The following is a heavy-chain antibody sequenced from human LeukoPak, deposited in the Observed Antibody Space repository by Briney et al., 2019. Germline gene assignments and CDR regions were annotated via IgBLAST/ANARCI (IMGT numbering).Heavy chain of an antibody. V-gene: IGHV3-15*07. J-gene: IGHJ6*02. CDR1: GFSFSDAW. CDR3: ARDRSNYLGGYYYYGMDV. D-gene: IGHD4-11*01. Sequence: GGSLRLSCAASGFSFSDAWMNWVRQAPGKGLEWVGHIRSKADGGTPDYIAPVKGRFTISRDDSKDTLYLQMNSLRAEDTAVYYCARDRSNYLGGYYYYGMDVWGQGTTVTVSS. CDR2: IRSKADGGTP.